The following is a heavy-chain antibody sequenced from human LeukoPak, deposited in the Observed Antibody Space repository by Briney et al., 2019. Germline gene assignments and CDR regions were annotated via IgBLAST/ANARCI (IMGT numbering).Heavy chain of an antibody. CDR1: GGSISSGDYY. V-gene: IGHV4-30-2*01. Sequence: SETLSLTCTVSGGSISSGDYYWSWIRQPPGKGLEWIGYIFHTGSTYYNPSLKSRVTISVDRSKNQFSLKLSSVTAADTAVYYCARLRGYCSSNSCYRDWFDPWGQGTLVTVSS. J-gene: IGHJ5*02. D-gene: IGHD2-2*01. CDR3: ARLRGYCSSNSCYRDWFDP. CDR2: IFHTGST.